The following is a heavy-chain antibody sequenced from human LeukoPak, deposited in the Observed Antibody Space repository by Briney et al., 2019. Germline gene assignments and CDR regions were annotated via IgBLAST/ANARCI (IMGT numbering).Heavy chain of an antibody. CDR3: ARDGELDYYYMDV. CDR1: GFTFSSYA. D-gene: IGHD3-10*01. CDR2: ISYDGSNK. J-gene: IGHJ6*03. V-gene: IGHV3-30-3*01. Sequence: GRSLRLSCAASGFTFSSYAMHWVRQAPGKGLEWVAVISYDGSNKYYADSVKGRFTISRDNSKNTLYLQMNSLRAEDTAVYYCARDGELDYYYMDVWGKGTTVTVSS.